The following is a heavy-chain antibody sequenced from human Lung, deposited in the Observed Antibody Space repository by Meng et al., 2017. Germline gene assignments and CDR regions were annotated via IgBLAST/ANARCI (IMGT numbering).Heavy chain of an antibody. CDR3: ARDKPPNDV. Sequence: LVASGGWVVQPCESLRLSWEASGFTFNTYAMHWVRQAPGKGLEWVSLMSFDGAQIYYSDSVRGRFTISRDNSKNTLYLQMNSLRAEDTAVYYCARDKPPNDVWGRGTLVTVSS. CDR1: GFTFNTYA. J-gene: IGHJ2*01. CDR2: MSFDGAQI. V-gene: IGHV3-30*01.